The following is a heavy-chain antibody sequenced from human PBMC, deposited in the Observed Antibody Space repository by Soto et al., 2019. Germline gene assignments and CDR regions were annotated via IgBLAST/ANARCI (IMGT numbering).Heavy chain of an antibody. CDR1: GFTFSSYW. D-gene: IGHD4-17*01. CDR2: IKQDGSEK. Sequence: EVQLVESGGGLVQPGGSLRLSCAASGFTFSSYWMSWVRQAPGKGLEWVANIKQDGSEKYYVDSVKGRFTISRDNAKNSLYLQMNSLRAEDTAVYYCARDAATVTMVYYYYGMDVWGQGTTVTVSS. V-gene: IGHV3-7*03. CDR3: ARDAATVTMVYYYYGMDV. J-gene: IGHJ6*02.